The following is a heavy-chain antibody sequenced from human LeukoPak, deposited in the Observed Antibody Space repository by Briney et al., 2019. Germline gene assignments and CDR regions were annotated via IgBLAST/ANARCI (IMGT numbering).Heavy chain of an antibody. CDR3: VGGQQMVH. V-gene: IGHV3-48*04. D-gene: IGHD6-13*01. CDR1: GFTFSSYA. J-gene: IGHJ4*02. Sequence: PGGSLRLSCAASGFTFSSYAMSWVRQAPGKGLEWISHISRGGENIYYADSVKGRFTISRDNAKNSLYLQMNSLRAEDTAVYYCVGGQQMVHWGQGILVTVSS. CDR2: ISRGGENI.